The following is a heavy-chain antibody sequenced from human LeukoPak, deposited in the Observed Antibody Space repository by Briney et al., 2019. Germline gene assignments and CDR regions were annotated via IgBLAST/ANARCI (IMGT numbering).Heavy chain of an antibody. CDR1: GFTFSSYE. CDR2: ISSSGDTI. CDR3: ARADGSGRK. Sequence: GGSLRLSCAASGFTFSSYEMNWVRQAPGKGLEWVSYISSSGDTIYYADSVKGRFTISRDNAKNSLYLQMNSLRAEDTAVYYCARADGSGRKWGQGTLVTVSS. D-gene: IGHD3-10*01. J-gene: IGHJ4*02. V-gene: IGHV3-48*03.